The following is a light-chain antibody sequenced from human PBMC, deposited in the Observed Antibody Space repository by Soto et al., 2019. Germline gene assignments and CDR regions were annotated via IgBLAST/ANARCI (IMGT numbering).Light chain of an antibody. CDR3: QQFDSYPYT. Sequence: DIQMTQSPSTLSASVGDRVTITCRASQTISNWLAWYQQKPGKAPKLLIYRESSLNTGLPSRFGGSGSGTEFTLTISSLQPDDFATYYCQQFDSYPYTFGQGTKLEIK. CDR1: QTISNW. CDR2: RES. J-gene: IGKJ2*01. V-gene: IGKV1-5*03.